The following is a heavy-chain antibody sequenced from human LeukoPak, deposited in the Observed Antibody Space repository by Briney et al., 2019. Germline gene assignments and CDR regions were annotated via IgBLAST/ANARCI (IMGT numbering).Heavy chain of an antibody. CDR2: INPNSGGT. D-gene: IGHD1-26*01. CDR1: GYTFTGYY. Sequence: ASVKVSCKASGYTFTGYYMHWVRQAPGQGLGWMGWINPNSGGTNYAQKFQGRVTMTRDTSISTAYMELSRLRSDDTAVYYCATGDFLSGSYYAFDPWGQGTLVTVSS. CDR3: ATGDFLSGSYYAFDP. V-gene: IGHV1-2*02. J-gene: IGHJ5*02.